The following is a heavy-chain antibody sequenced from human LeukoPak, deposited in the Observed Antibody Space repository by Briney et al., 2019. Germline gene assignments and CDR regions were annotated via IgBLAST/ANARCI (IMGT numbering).Heavy chain of an antibody. CDR3: AKDVDYDFWSGYLDY. CDR1: GFTFSSYA. Sequence: PGGSPRLSCAASGFTFSSYAMSWVRQAPGKGLEWVSAISGSGGSTYYADSVKGRFTISRDNSKNTLYLQVNSLRAEDTAVYYCAKDVDYDFWSGYLDYWGQGTLVTVSS. CDR2: ISGSGGST. J-gene: IGHJ4*02. D-gene: IGHD3-3*01. V-gene: IGHV3-23*01.